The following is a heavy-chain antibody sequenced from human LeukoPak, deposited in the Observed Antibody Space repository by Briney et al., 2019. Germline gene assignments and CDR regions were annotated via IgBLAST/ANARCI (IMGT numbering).Heavy chain of an antibody. D-gene: IGHD2-2*01. CDR2: INSDGSST. CDR3: ARDAGGVVPAAFDY. Sequence: GGSLRLSCAASGFTFSSYWMHWVRQAPGKGLVWVSRINSDGSSTSYADSVKGRFTISRDNAKNTLYPQMSSLRAEDTAVYYCARDAGGVVPAAFDYWGQGTLVTVSS. J-gene: IGHJ4*02. V-gene: IGHV3-74*01. CDR1: GFTFSSYW.